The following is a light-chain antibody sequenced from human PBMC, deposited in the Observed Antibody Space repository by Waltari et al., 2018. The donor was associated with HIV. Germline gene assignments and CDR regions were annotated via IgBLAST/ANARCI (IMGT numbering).Light chain of an antibody. Sequence: DVVVTQSPYSVAVSVGEWATLNCKSSRNLLYSSNNKSYLAWYQQKAGQRANLLIYWASTRESGVPDRFSGSGSGEDFTHTSSSLQAGDVAVYGCQQYYSVPCTFDQGTKLELK. V-gene: IGKV4-1*01. CDR3: QQYYSVPCT. CDR1: RNLLYSSNNKSY. J-gene: IGKJ2*02. CDR2: WAS.